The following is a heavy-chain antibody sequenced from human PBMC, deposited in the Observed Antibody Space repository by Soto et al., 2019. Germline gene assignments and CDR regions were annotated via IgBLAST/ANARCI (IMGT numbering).Heavy chain of an antibody. CDR1: GGSFSSYA. D-gene: IGHD1-26*01. V-gene: IGHV1-69*12. CDR2: IIPFFGTT. CDR3: AKHSGRYYYNAMDV. Sequence: QVQLVQSGAEVKKPGSSVKVSCKASGGSFSSYAFSWVRQAPGQGLEWMGGIIPFFGTTNYAQKFQDKVTVTADESTSTAYMELSSLRSDDTAVYYCAKHSGRYYYNAMDVWGQGTTVTVSS. J-gene: IGHJ6*02.